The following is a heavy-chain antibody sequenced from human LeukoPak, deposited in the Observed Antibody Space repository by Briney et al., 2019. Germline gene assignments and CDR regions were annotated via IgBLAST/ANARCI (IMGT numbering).Heavy chain of an antibody. CDR1: GYTFTSYY. V-gene: IGHV1-46*03. J-gene: IGHJ5*02. CDR3: ARGDSYYDSSGPTGWFDP. CDR2: INPSGGST. D-gene: IGHD3-22*01. Sequence: ASVKVSCKASGYTFTSYYMHWVRQAPGQGLEWMGIINPSGGSTSYAQKFQGRVTMTRDTSTSTVYMELSSLRSEDTAVYHCARGDSYYDSSGPTGWFDPWGQGTLVTVSS.